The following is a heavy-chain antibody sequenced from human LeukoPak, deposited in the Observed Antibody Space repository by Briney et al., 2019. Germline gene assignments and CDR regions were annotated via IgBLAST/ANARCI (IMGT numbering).Heavy chain of an antibody. Sequence: GRSLRLSCAASGFTFSHYAMHWVRQAPGKGLEWVAVISFDGTNKFYADSVKGRFTISRDNSKNTLYLQMNSLRPEDTAVYYCAKDLTAFLTVYYFDYWGQGTLVTVSS. CDR2: ISFDGTNK. CDR3: AKDLTAFLTVYYFDY. CDR1: GFTFSHYA. V-gene: IGHV3-30*18. J-gene: IGHJ4*02. D-gene: IGHD2/OR15-2a*01.